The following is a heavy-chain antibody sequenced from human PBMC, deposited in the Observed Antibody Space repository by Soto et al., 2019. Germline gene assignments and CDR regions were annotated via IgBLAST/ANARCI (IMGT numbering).Heavy chain of an antibody. V-gene: IGHV1-69*01. J-gene: IGHJ4*02. CDR3: ARGWGYDSNNYYYTY. D-gene: IGHD3-22*01. Sequence: QVQLVQSGAEVRKPGYSVKVSCKASGGTFSKHAISWVRQAPRQGLEWMGGLIPLFGTANHTQKFQGRVTINADESTSTVYKELSSLRSEDTAMYYSARGWGYDSNNYYYTYWGQGTLVIVSS. CDR1: GGTFSKHA. CDR2: LIPLFGTA.